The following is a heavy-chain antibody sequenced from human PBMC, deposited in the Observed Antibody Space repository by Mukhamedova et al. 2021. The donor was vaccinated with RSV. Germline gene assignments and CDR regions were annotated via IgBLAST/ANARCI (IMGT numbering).Heavy chain of an antibody. D-gene: IGHD3-3*01. J-gene: IGHJ5*02. CDR3: AKESGVWSGSNWFDP. CDR2: ISGSGGST. Sequence: GKGLEWVSAISGSGGSTYYADSVKGRFTISRDNSKNTLYLQMNSLRAEDTAVYYCAKESGVWSGSNWFDPWGQGTLVTVSS. V-gene: IGHV3-23*01.